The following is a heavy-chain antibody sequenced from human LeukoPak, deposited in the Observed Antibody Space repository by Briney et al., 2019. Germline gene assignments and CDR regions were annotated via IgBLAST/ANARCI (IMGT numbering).Heavy chain of an antibody. Sequence: ASVKVSCKASGYTFTSYYMHWVRQVPGQGLEWMGIINPSGGSTNYAQKFQGRVTITADESTSTAYMELSSLRSEDTAVYYCARDAWPYCSGGSCYLAYWGQGTLVTVSS. CDR1: GYTFTSYY. CDR3: ARDAWPYCSGGSCYLAY. V-gene: IGHV1-46*01. D-gene: IGHD2-15*01. CDR2: INPSGGST. J-gene: IGHJ4*02.